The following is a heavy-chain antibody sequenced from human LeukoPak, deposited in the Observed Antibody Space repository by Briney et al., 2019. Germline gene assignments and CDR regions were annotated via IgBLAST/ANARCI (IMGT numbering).Heavy chain of an antibody. CDR2: INHSGST. CDR1: GGSFSGYY. D-gene: IGHD2-2*02. CDR3: ARGILGYCSSTSCYTYYYYYMDV. V-gene: IGHV4-34*01. J-gene: IGHJ6*03. Sequence: SETLSLTCAVYGGSFSGYYWSWIRQPPGKGLEWIGEINHSGSTNYNPSLKSRDTISVDTSKNQFSLKLSSVTAADTAVYYCARGILGYCSSTSCYTYYYYYMDVWGKGTTVTVSS.